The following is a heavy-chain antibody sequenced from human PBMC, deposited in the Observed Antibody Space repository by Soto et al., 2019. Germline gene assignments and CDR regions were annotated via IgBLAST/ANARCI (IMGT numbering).Heavy chain of an antibody. CDR2: ISAYNGNT. J-gene: IGHJ4*02. CDR1: GYTFTSYG. CDR3: ARVDDSSGYYSYFDY. D-gene: IGHD3-22*01. Sequence: ASVKVSCKASGYTFTSYGISWVRQAPGQGLEWMGWISAYNGNTNYAQKLQGRVTMTTDTSTSTAYMELRSLRSDDTAVYYCARVDDSSGYYSYFDYWGQGTLVTVSS. V-gene: IGHV1-18*01.